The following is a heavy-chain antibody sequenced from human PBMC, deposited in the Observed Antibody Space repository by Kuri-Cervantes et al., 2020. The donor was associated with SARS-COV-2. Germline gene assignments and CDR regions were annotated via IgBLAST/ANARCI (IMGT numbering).Heavy chain of an antibody. CDR1: GSTVSSHY. V-gene: IGHV3-20*01. J-gene: IGHJ4*02. CDR3: ARVESPLNWGTYFDY. CDR2: INWNGGST. D-gene: IGHD7-27*01. Sequence: GESLKISCAASGSTVSSHYMSWVRQAPGKGLEWVSGINWNGGSTGYADSVKGRFTISRDNAKNSLYLQMNSLRAEDTALYHCARVESPLNWGTYFDYWGQGTLVTVSS.